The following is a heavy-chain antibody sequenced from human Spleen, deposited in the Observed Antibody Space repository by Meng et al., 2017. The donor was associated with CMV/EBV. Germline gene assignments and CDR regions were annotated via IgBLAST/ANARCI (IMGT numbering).Heavy chain of an antibody. J-gene: IGHJ6*02. V-gene: IGHV1-46*01. CDR3: AKDSVRGYYYYYGMDV. D-gene: IGHD3-10*01. Sequence: ASVKVSCKASGYTFTSYYMHWVRQAPGQGLEWMGIINPSGGSTSYAQKFQGRVTMTRDTSTSTAYMELSSLTSEDTAVYYCAKDSVRGYYYYYGMDVWGQGTTVTVSS. CDR1: GYTFTSYY. CDR2: INPSGGST.